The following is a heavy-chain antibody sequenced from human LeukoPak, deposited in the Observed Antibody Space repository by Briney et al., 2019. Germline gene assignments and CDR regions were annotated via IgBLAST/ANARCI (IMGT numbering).Heavy chain of an antibody. D-gene: IGHD2-2*01. CDR3: ARGYCSSTSCYLYYFDY. CDR2: IKQDGSEK. CDR1: GFTFSSYW. V-gene: IGHV3-7*04. J-gene: IGHJ4*02. Sequence: GGSLRLSCAASGFTFSSYWMSWVRQAPGKGLEWVANIKQDGSEKCYVDSVKGRFTISRDNAKNSLYLQMNSLRAEDTAVYYCARGYCSSTSCYLYYFDYWGQGTLVTVSS.